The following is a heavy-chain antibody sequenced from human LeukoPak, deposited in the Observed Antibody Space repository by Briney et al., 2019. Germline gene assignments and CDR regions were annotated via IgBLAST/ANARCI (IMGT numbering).Heavy chain of an antibody. V-gene: IGHV3-21*01. CDR3: AELGITMIGGV. D-gene: IGHD3-10*02. Sequence: GGSLRLSCAASGFTFSSYNMNWVRQAPGKGLDWVSSISTTSTYISYTDSVKGRFTISRDNAKNSLYLQMNSLRVEDTAVYYCAELGITMIGGVWGKGTTVTISS. CDR2: ISTTSTYI. CDR1: GFTFSSYN. J-gene: IGHJ6*04.